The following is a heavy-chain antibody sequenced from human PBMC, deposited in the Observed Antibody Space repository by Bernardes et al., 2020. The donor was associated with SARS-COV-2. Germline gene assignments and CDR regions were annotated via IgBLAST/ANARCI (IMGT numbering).Heavy chain of an antibody. CDR1: GFTVSSTY. J-gene: IGHJ4*02. Sequence: VGSLCLSCAASGFTVSSTYMSWVRQAPGKGLEWVSVIYSGGSTYYADSVKGRFTISRDNSKNTLYLQMNSLRAEDTAVYYCARAVRVGPLDYWGQGTLVTVSS. V-gene: IGHV3-66*02. CDR3: ARAVRVGPLDY. CDR2: IYSGGST. D-gene: IGHD1-1*01.